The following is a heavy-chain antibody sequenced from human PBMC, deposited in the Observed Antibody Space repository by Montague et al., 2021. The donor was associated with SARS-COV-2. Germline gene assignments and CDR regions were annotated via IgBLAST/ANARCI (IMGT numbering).Heavy chain of an antibody. CDR3: ARVLDYYGLGSYPLYYYYGMDV. D-gene: IGHD3-10*01. CDR2: ISYDGSNK. J-gene: IGHJ6*02. Sequence: SLRLSCAASGFTFSSYAMHWVRQAPGKGLEWVAVISYDGSNKYYADSVKGRFTISRDNSKNTLYLQMNSLRAEDTAVYYCARVLDYYGLGSYPLYYYYGMDVWGQGTTVTVSS. V-gene: IGHV3-30*04. CDR1: GFTFSSYA.